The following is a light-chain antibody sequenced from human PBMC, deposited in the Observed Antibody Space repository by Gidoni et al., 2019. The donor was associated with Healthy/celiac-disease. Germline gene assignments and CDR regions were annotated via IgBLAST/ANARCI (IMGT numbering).Light chain of an antibody. CDR3: SSYTSSSTLGGV. V-gene: IGLV2-14*01. J-gene: IGLJ1*01. Sequence: QSALTQPASVSGSPGQSITISCTGTSSDVGGYNYVSWYQQHPGKAPKLMIYEVSNRPSGVSNRFSGSKSGNTASLTISGLQADDEADYYGSSYTSSSTLGGVFGTGTKGTVL. CDR1: SSDVGGYNY. CDR2: EVS.